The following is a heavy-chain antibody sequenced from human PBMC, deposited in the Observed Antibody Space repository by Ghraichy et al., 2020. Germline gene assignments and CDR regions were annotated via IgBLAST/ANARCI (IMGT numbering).Heavy chain of an antibody. CDR1: GFTFSSYA. D-gene: IGHD6-25*01. V-gene: IGHV3-64D*06. Sequence: GGSLRLSCSASGFTFSSYAMHWVRQAPGKGLEYVSAISSNGGSTYYADSVKGRFTISRDNSKNTLYLQMSSLRAEDTAVYYCVKGCPGSYYYYGMDVWGQGTTVTVSS. CDR3: VKGCPGSYYYYGMDV. J-gene: IGHJ6*02. CDR2: ISSNGGST.